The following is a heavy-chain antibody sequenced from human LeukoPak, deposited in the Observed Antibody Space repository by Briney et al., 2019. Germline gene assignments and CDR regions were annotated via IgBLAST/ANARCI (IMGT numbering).Heavy chain of an antibody. D-gene: IGHD3-9*01. CDR3: ARSGYNILTGYCAY. Sequence: GGSLRLSCAASGFTFSSYSMNWVRQAPGKGLEWVSYISSSSSTIYYADSVEGRFTISRDNAKNSLYLQMNSLRAEDTAVYYCARSGYNILTGYCAYWGQGTLVTASS. CDR2: ISSSSSTI. J-gene: IGHJ4*02. CDR1: GFTFSSYS. V-gene: IGHV3-48*01.